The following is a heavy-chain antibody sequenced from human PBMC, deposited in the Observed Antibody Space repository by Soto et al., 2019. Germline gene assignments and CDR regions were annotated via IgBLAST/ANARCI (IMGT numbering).Heavy chain of an antibody. Sequence: EVQLVESGGGLVKPGGSLRLSCAASGFTFSNAWMSWVGQAPGKGLEWVGRIKSKTDGGTTDYAAPVKGRFTISRDDSKNTLYLQMNSLKTEDTAVYYCTTVRGGWEPRDYWGQGTLVTVSS. CDR1: GFTFSNAW. D-gene: IGHD1-26*01. CDR2: IKSKTDGGTT. CDR3: TTVRGGWEPRDY. V-gene: IGHV3-15*01. J-gene: IGHJ4*02.